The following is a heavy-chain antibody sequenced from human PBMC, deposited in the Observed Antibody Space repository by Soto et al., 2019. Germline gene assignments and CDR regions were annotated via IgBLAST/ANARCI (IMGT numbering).Heavy chain of an antibody. V-gene: IGHV1-8*01. CDR1: GYTFTSYD. D-gene: IGHD4-17*01. Sequence: QVQLVQSGAEVKKPGASVKVSCKASGYTFTSYDINWVRQATGQGLEWMGWMNPNSGNTGYAQKFQGRVTMTRNTXISTAYMELSSLRSEDTAVYYCARAVLDYGDYYLDYWGQGTLVTVSS. CDR3: ARAVLDYGDYYLDY. CDR2: MNPNSGNT. J-gene: IGHJ4*02.